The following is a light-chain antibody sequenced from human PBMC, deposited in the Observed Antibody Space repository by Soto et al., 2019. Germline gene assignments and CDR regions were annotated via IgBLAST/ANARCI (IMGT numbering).Light chain of an antibody. CDR2: DAS. J-gene: IGKJ4*01. CDR3: QQYDSYSLT. CDR1: QSIRSF. V-gene: IGKV1-5*01. Sequence: QSPSTQSASVGDRVTITCRASQSIRSFLAWYQQKPGKAPKLLISDASNLGSGVPSRFSGSGSGTEFTLTISSLQPDDFATYYCQQYDSYSLTFGGGTKVDIK.